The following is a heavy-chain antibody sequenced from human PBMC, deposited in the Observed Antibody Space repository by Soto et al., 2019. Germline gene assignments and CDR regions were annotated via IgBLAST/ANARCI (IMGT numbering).Heavy chain of an antibody. CDR1: GGTFSSQT. CDR2: VIPIIGEG. J-gene: IGHJ3*02. CDR3: PRPAVNDLDADSSAFDI. Sequence: QVQLVQSGAEVKEPGSSVKVSCKVSGGTFSSQTINWVRQVPGQGLEWMGSVIPIIGEGKYAQSFLGRVKITADRSMSTDYMALSSLGSEDTAVYYCPRPAVNDLDADSSAFDIWGQGTMVTVSS. D-gene: IGHD1-1*01. V-gene: IGHV1-69*02.